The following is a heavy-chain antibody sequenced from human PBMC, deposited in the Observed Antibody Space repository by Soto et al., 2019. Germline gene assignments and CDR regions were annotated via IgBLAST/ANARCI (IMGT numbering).Heavy chain of an antibody. J-gene: IGHJ4*02. CDR1: GGTFSSYA. Sequence: SVKVSCKASGGTFSSYAISWVRQAPGQGLEWMGGIIPIFGTANYAQKFQGRVTITADESTSTAYMELSSLRSEDTAVYYCASQYDFWSGPFDYWGQGTLVTVSS. CDR2: IIPIFGTA. V-gene: IGHV1-69*13. D-gene: IGHD3-3*01. CDR3: ASQYDFWSGPFDY.